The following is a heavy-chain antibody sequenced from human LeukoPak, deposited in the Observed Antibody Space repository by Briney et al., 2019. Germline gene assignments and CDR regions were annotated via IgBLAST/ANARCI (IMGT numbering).Heavy chain of an antibody. CDR1: GFTFSSYE. D-gene: IGHD2-15*01. CDR2: ISSSGSTI. J-gene: IGHJ4*02. CDR3: ASWGQIVVVAKLDY. Sequence: GGSLRLSCAASGFTFSSYEMNWVRQAPGKGLEWVSYISSSGSTIYHADSVKGRFTISRDNAKNSLYLQMNSLRAEDTAVYYCASWGQIVVVAKLDYWGQGTLVTVSS. V-gene: IGHV3-48*03.